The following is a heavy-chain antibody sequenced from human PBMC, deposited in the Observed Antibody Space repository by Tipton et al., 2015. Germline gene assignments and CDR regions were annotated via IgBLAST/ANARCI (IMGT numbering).Heavy chain of an antibody. J-gene: IGHJ4*03. V-gene: IGHV3-30*03. D-gene: IGHD3-22*01. CDR3: ARDDRPEYFYERDGCGAFDL. CDR1: GFAFKRYG. CDR2: ISFDGSNK. Sequence: SLRLSCAATGFAFKRYGFHWVRQAPGKGLEWLAVISFDGSNKYYEDSVKDRFTVSRDKSNDTLYLEISSLRVEDTALYFCARDDRPEYFYERDGCGAFDLWGQGTLVTVSA.